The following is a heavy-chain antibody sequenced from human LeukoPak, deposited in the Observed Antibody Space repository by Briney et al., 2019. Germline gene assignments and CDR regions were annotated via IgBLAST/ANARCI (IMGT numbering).Heavy chain of an antibody. CDR3: ARGDYSMVRGAPD. CDR1: GGTFYNYT. D-gene: IGHD3-10*01. CDR2: IIPLFDTA. J-gene: IGHJ4*02. V-gene: IGHV1-69*05. Sequence: ASVKVSCKPSGGTFYNYTISWVRQTPGQGLEWMGGIIPLFDTANYAQKFQGRVTITTDESTTTAYMELSSLGYEDTAVYYCARGDYSMVRGAPDWGQGPLVTVSS.